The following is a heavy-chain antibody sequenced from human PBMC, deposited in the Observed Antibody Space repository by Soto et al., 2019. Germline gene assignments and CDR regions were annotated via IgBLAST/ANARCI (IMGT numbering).Heavy chain of an antibody. CDR1: GFTFSSYG. J-gene: IGHJ4*02. D-gene: IGHD1-26*01. V-gene: IGHV3-30*18. CDR3: AKLIIEVVGWDLFDY. Sequence: QVQLVESGGGVVQPGRSLRLSCAASGFTFSSYGMHWVRQAPGKGLERVAVISYDGSNKYYADSVKGRFTISRDNSKNTLYLQMNSLRAEDTAVYYCAKLIIEVVGWDLFDYWGQGTLVIVSS. CDR2: ISYDGSNK.